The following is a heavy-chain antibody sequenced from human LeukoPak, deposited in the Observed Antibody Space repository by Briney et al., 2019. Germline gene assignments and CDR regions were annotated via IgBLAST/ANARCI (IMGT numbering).Heavy chain of an antibody. Sequence: GGSLRLSCAASGFTFSTYAMSWVRQAPGKGLEWVSTISGSGANTYYADSVRGRFTISRDNSKNTLYLQMNSLRAEDTAVYYCANHLRYSSTSCYNYWGQGTLVTVSA. CDR2: ISGSGANT. D-gene: IGHD2-2*02. J-gene: IGHJ4*02. CDR3: ANHLRYSSTSCYNY. V-gene: IGHV3-23*01. CDR1: GFTFSTYA.